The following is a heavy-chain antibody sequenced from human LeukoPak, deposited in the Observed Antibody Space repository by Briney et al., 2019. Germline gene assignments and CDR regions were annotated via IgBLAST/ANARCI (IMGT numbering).Heavy chain of an antibody. Sequence: SETLSLTCAVYGGSFSGYYWSWIRQPPGKGLEWIGEINHSGSTNYNPSLKSRVTISVDTSKNQFSLKLSSVTAADTAVYYCARGYRVVGATRPLYYFDYWGQGTLVTVSS. CDR1: GGSFSGYY. CDR2: INHSGST. D-gene: IGHD1-26*01. J-gene: IGHJ4*02. V-gene: IGHV4-34*01. CDR3: ARGYRVVGATRPLYYFDY.